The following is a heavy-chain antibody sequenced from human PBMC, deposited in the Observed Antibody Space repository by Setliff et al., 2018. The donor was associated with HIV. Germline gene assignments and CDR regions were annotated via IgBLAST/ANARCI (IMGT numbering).Heavy chain of an antibody. CDR2: IYASGRT. V-gene: IGHV4-4*07. J-gene: IGHJ6*03. D-gene: IGHD3-9*01. Sequence: SETLSLTCTVSGGSISSYYWSWIRQPAGKGLEWIGRIYASGRTNYNPSLKSRVTLSVDTSKNQFSLRLSSVTAADTAVYYCSKILNLYNYMDAWGKGTSVTVSS. CDR1: GGSISSYY. CDR3: SKILNLYNYMDA.